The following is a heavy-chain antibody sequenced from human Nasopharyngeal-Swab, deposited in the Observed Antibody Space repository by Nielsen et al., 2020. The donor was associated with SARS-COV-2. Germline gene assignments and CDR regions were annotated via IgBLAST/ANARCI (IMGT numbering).Heavy chain of an antibody. Sequence: SQTLSLTCAVYGGSFSGYYWSWIRQPPGKGLEWIGEINHSGSTNYNPSLKSRVTISVDTSKNQFSLKLSSVTAADTAVYYCARLNGIAAAGTGWFDPWGQGTLVTVSS. J-gene: IGHJ5*02. CDR2: INHSGST. D-gene: IGHD6-13*01. CDR1: GGSFSGYY. V-gene: IGHV4-34*01. CDR3: ARLNGIAAAGTGWFDP.